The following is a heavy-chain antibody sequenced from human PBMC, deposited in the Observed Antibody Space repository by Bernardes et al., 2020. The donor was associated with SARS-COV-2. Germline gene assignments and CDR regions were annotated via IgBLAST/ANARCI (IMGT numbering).Heavy chain of an antibody. CDR2: INPSGGST. D-gene: IGHD1-26*01. V-gene: IGHV1-46*01. J-gene: IGHJ6*02. CDR1: GYTFTSYY. CDR3: ARDLKVGATDYYYGMDV. Sequence: ASVKVSCKASGYTFTSYYMHWVRQAPGQGLEWMGIINPSGGSTSYAQKFQGRVTMTRDTSTSTVYMELSSLRSEDTAVYYCARDLKVGATDYYYGMDVWGQGTTVTVSS.